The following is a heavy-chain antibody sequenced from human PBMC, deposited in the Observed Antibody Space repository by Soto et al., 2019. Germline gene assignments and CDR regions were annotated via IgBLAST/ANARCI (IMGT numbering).Heavy chain of an antibody. V-gene: IGHV3-30*18. CDR2: ISYDGSNK. D-gene: IGHD4-17*01. CDR1: GFTFSSYG. Sequence: GGSLRLSCAASGFTFSSYGMHWVRQAPGKGLEWVAVISYDGSNKYYADSVKGRFTISRDNSKNTLYLQMNSLRAEDTAVYYCAKVLGLHDYGDFDAFDIWGQGTMVTVSS. J-gene: IGHJ3*02. CDR3: AKVLGLHDYGDFDAFDI.